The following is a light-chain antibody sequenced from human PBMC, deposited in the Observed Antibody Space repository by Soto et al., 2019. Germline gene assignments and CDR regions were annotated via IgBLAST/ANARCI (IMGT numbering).Light chain of an antibody. CDR1: SSDVGGYDY. V-gene: IGLV2-14*01. Sequence: QSALTQPASVSGSPGQSITISCTGTSSDVGGYDYVSWYQQHPGKAPKLMIYEVSNRPSGVSNRFSGSKSGNTASLTISGLQAEDEADYYCSSHTTTKTLVFGGGTKVTVL. CDR3: SSHTTTKTLV. J-gene: IGLJ3*02. CDR2: EVS.